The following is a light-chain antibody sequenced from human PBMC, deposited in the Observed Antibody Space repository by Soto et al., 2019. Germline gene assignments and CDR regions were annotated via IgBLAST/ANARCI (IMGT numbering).Light chain of an antibody. CDR2: GAS. CDR1: QTISSTF. CDR3: QHFGSSPT. V-gene: IGKV3-20*01. Sequence: EIVLTQSPGTLSLSPGERATLLCRASQTISSTFLAWYQQKPGQAPRLLIYGASSRATGIPDRFSGSGSGTYFTLTISRLEPDDFAVYYCQHFGSSPTFGGGTKVEIK. J-gene: IGKJ4*01.